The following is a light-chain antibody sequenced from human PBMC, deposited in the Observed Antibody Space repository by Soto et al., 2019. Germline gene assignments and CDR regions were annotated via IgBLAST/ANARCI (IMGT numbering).Light chain of an antibody. J-gene: IGKJ2*01. CDR3: QQSSTTPYT. CDR2: AAS. Sequence: DLQMTQSPSSLSASVGDRVTITCRASQSISNSLNWYQQKPGNAPKVLIYAASNLQSGVPSKFSGSGSGTDFTLTINSLQPEDLAIYYCQQSSTTPYTFGQGTKLEIK. CDR1: QSISNS. V-gene: IGKV1-39*01.